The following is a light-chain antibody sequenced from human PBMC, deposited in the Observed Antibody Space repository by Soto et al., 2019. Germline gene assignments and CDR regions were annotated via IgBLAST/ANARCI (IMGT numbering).Light chain of an antibody. CDR1: QSVSSSY. Sequence: EIVLTQSPATLSVSPGERATLSCRSSQSVSSSYLAWYQQKPGQAPRLLIYGASSRATGIPDRFSGSGSGTDSTLTISRLEPEDFEVYYCQQYGSSPPTFGQGTKVDIK. J-gene: IGKJ1*01. CDR2: GAS. CDR3: QQYGSSPPT. V-gene: IGKV3-20*01.